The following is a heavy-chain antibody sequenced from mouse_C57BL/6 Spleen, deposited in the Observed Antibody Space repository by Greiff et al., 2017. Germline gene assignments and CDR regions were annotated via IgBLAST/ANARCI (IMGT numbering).Heavy chain of an antibody. CDR3: ARSRVYYYGSSAWFAY. CDR1: GYTFTSYG. J-gene: IGHJ3*01. D-gene: IGHD1-1*01. CDR2: IYPRSGNT. V-gene: IGHV1-81*01. Sequence: VQLQESGAELARPGASVKLSCKASGYTFTSYGISWVKQRTGQGLEWIGEIYPRSGNTYYNEKFKGKATLTADKSSSTAYMELRSLTSEDSAVYFCARSRVYYYGSSAWFAYWGQGTLVTVSA.